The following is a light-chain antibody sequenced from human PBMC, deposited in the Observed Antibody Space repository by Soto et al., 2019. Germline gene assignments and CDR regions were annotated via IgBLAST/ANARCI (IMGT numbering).Light chain of an antibody. V-gene: IGKV2-28*01. CDR3: MQILHTLFT. CDR1: QSLLHSNGYNY. J-gene: IGKJ3*01. CDR2: LGS. Sequence: EIVMTQSPLSLPVAPGEPASISCRSSQSLLHSNGYNYLDWYLQKPGQSPQLLIYLGSNRSSGVPDRFSGSGSGTDFTLKISRVEAEDVGVFYCMQILHTLFTFGTGTKVDIX.